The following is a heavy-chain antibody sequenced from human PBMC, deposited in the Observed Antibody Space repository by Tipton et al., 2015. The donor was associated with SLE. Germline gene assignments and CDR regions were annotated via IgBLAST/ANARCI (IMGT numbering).Heavy chain of an antibody. CDR1: GGSFSGYY. V-gene: IGHV4-34*01. J-gene: IGHJ2*01. D-gene: IGHD2-15*01. CDR3: ARRRYCSDGRCRYFDL. CDR2: INHSGST. Sequence: TLSLTCAVYGGSFSGYYWSWIRQPPGKGLEWIGEINHSGSTNYNPSLKSRVTISVDTSKNQFSLKLTSVAAADTAVYSCARRRYCSDGRCRYFDLWGRGTLVTVSS.